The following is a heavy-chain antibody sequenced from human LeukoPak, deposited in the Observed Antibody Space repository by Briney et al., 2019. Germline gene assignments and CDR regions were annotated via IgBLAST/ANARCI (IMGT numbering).Heavy chain of an antibody. CDR2: FDPEDGET. D-gene: IGHD2-2*02. Sequence: ASVKVSCKVSGYTLTELSMHWVRQAPGKGLEWMGGFDPEDGETIYAQKFQGRVTMTEDTSTDTAYMELSSLRSEDTAVYYCATAYCSSTSCYRINWFDPWGQGTLVTVSS. CDR3: ATAYCSSTSCYRINWFDP. V-gene: IGHV1-24*01. J-gene: IGHJ5*02. CDR1: GYTLTELS.